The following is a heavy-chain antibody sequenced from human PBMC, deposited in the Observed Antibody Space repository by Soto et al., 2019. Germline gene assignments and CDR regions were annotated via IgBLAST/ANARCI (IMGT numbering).Heavy chain of an antibody. CDR1: GFTFSSYS. CDR3: ARDKSSSWYLGAFDI. Sequence: EVQLVESGGGLVQPGGSLRLSCAASGFTFSSYSMNWVRQAPGKGLEWVSYISSSSNTIYYADSVKGRFTISRDNAKNSLYLQMNSLRAEDTAVYYCARDKSSSWYLGAFDIWGQGTMVTVSS. D-gene: IGHD6-13*01. J-gene: IGHJ3*02. V-gene: IGHV3-48*01. CDR2: ISSSSNTI.